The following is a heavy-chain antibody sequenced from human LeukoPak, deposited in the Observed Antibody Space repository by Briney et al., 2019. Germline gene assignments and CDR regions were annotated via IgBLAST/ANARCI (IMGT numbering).Heavy chain of an antibody. CDR3: AKKLGHYYDSSGYYYVVSGFDY. Sequence: HTGGSLRLSCAASGFIFSSYAMSWVRQAPGKGLEWVSAISGSGGSTYYADSVKGRFTISRDNSKNTLYLQMNSLRAEDTAVYYCAKKLGHYYDSSGYYYVVSGFDYWGQGTLVTVSS. V-gene: IGHV3-23*01. D-gene: IGHD3-22*01. J-gene: IGHJ4*02. CDR2: ISGSGGST. CDR1: GFIFSSYA.